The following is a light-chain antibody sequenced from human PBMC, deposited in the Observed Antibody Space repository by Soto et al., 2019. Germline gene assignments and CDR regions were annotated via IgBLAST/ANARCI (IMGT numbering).Light chain of an antibody. CDR1: QSVLYSSNKKNY. V-gene: IGKV4-1*01. CDR2: WAS. CDR3: QQYYSTPPYT. Sequence: DIVMTQSPDSLAVSLGERATINCESSQSVLYSSNKKNYLAWYHQKPGQPPKLLIYWASTRESGVPDRFSGSGSGTDFTLTISSLQSEDVAVYYCQQYYSTPPYTFGQGTKLEIK. J-gene: IGKJ2*01.